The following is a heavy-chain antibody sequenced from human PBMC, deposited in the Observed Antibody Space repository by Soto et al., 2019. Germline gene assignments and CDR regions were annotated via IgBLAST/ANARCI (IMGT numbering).Heavy chain of an antibody. J-gene: IGHJ4*02. V-gene: IGHV4-39*01. CDR3: ARHLLRFLEWSLYFDY. Sequence: PFVLMSHTRSVSGGSSSSGAYYWSCIRQHPGKGLGWIAYICCSGSSYYNPSLMSRVTMSVDTSKNQFSLKLSSVTAADTAVYYCARHLLRFLEWSLYFDYWGQGTLVTVSS. CDR1: GGSSSSGAYY. CDR2: ICCSGSS. D-gene: IGHD3-3*01.